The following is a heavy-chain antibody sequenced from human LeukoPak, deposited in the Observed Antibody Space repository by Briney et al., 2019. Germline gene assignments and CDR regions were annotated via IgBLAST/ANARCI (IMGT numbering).Heavy chain of an antibody. J-gene: IGHJ1*01. CDR1: GYIFTSYY. V-gene: IGHV1-46*01. CDR3: ARDKAVTTELTQYFHH. D-gene: IGHD4-11*01. Sequence: ASVKASCKASGYIFTSYYIHWVRQAPGQGLEWMGIINPSGGSTSYAQKFQFRVTMTTDTSTSTAYMELRSLTSDDTAVYYCARDKAVTTELTQYFHHWGQGTLATVSS. CDR2: INPSGGST.